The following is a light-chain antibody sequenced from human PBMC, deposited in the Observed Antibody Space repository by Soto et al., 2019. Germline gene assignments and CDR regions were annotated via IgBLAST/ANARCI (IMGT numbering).Light chain of an antibody. CDR1: QSVLYSSNNKNY. CDR2: LAS. Sequence: DIVMTQSPDSLAVSLGERATINCKSSQSVLYSSNNKNYLAWYQQKPGQPPKLMIYLASTRESGVPDRFSGIWSETDITLTISSLKAEDVAGYYCQQYYSTPLTFVGETKVEIK. J-gene: IGKJ4*01. CDR3: QQYYSTPLT. V-gene: IGKV4-1*01.